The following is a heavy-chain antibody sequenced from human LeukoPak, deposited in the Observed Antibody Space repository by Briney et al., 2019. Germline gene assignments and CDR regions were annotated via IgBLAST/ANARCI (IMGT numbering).Heavy chain of an antibody. CDR3: AHRNYYDSSGPYNFDY. D-gene: IGHD3-22*01. V-gene: IGHV2-26*01. Sequence: ESGPVLVKPTATLTLTCTVSGFSLSYARMGVSWIRQPPGKALEWLADIFSNDEKSYSTSLKSRLTISKDTSKNQVVLTMTNMDPVDTATYYCAHRNYYDSSGPYNFDYWGQGALVTVSS. CDR2: IFSNDEK. CDR1: GFSLSYARMG. J-gene: IGHJ4*02.